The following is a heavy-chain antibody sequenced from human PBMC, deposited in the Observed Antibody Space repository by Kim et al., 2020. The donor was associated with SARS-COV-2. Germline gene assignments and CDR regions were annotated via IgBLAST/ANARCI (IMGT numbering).Heavy chain of an antibody. CDR1: GFSLSTSGVC. V-gene: IGHV2-70*11. CDR2: IDWDGDK. J-gene: IGHJ4*02. CDR3: ARGRYYYDF. Sequence: SGPTLVNPTQTLTLACTFSGFSLSTSGVCVTWIRQPPGKALEWLARIDWDGDKHYRTSLKTRLTISKDTSKNKVVLTMTNMDPVDTATYYCARGRYYYDFWGQGTLVTVSS.